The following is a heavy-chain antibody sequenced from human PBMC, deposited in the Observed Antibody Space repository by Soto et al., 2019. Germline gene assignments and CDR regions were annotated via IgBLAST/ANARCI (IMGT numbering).Heavy chain of an antibody. D-gene: IGHD1-20*01. J-gene: IGHJ5*02. Sequence: GESLKISCAASGFTFSSYSMNWVRQAPGKGLEWVSSISSSSSYIYYADSVKGRFTISRDNAKNSLYLQMNSLRAEDTAVYYCARGSVTGLPNWFDPWGQGTLVTVSS. CDR1: GFTFSSYS. CDR3: ARGSVTGLPNWFDP. CDR2: ISSSSSYI. V-gene: IGHV3-21*01.